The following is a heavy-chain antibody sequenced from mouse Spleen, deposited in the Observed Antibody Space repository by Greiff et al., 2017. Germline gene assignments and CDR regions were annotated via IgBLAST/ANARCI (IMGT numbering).Heavy chain of an antibody. CDR3: ARHGYYGSSSSWYFDV. V-gene: IGHV5-9-3*01. CDR2: ISSGGGNT. D-gene: IGHD1-1*01. Sequence: EVQLQESGGGLVKLGGSLKLSCAASGFTFSSYAMSWVRQTPEKRLEWVATISSGGGNTYYPDSVKGRFTISRDNAKNTLYLQMSSLKSEDTAMYYCARHGYYGSSSSWYFDVWGAGTTVTVSS. J-gene: IGHJ1*01. CDR1: GFTFSSYA.